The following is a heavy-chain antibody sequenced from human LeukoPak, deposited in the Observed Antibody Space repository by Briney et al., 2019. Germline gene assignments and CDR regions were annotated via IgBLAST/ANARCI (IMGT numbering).Heavy chain of an antibody. CDR3: ARGDYDFWSGYYGSPYFDY. D-gene: IGHD3-3*01. CDR2: ISSNGGST. Sequence: PGGSLRLSCAASGFTFSSYATHWIRQAPGKGLEYVSAISSNGGSTYYANSVKGRFTISRDNSKNTLYLQMGSLRAEDMAVYYCARGDYDFWSGYYGSPYFDYWGQGTLVTVSS. CDR1: GFTFSSYA. J-gene: IGHJ4*02. V-gene: IGHV3-64*01.